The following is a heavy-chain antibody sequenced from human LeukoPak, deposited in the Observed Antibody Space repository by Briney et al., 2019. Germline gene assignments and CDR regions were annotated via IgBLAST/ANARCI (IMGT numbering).Heavy chain of an antibody. J-gene: IGHJ3*02. CDR3: ERPGYDILTGFYISAFDM. D-gene: IGHD3-9*01. CDR1: GYSFSSYW. V-gene: IGHV5-51*01. CDR2: IYPGDSNT. Sequence: GESLKISCRGSGYSFSSYWIAWVRQLPGEGLEWMGVIYPGDSNTRYSPSFQGQVIISADKSISSAYLQWRSLKASDTVMYYSERPGYDILTGFYISAFDMWGQGTTVTVSS.